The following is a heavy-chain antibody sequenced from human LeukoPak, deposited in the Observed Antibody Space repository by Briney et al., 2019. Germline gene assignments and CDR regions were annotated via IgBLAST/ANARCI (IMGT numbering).Heavy chain of an antibody. Sequence: ASVKVSCKASGYDFTGYGMNWVRQAPGQGLEWMGWINSNTGNPMYAQGFTGRFVFSLDTSVSTAYLQISSLKAEDTAVYYCARDGFAIAASAAEDGFDMWGQGTMVTVSS. CDR2: INSNTGNP. D-gene: IGHD6-13*01. CDR1: GYDFTGYG. V-gene: IGHV7-4-1*02. J-gene: IGHJ3*02. CDR3: ARDGFAIAASAAEDGFDM.